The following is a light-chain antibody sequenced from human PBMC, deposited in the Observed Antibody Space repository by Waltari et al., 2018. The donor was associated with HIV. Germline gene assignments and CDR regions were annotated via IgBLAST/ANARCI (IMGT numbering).Light chain of an antibody. CDR2: WAS. V-gene: IGKV4-1*01. CDR1: QTILYTYKNKDS. Sequence: EIVMTQSPDSLAVSLVERATINCKSSQTILYTYKNKDSLAWYQQRPGQPPKLLISWASTRESRVPDRFTASGSVTDFTLTLSSLQAEDVAVYYCQQYSSPPYTFGQGTELQIK. CDR3: QQYSSPPYT. J-gene: IGKJ2*01.